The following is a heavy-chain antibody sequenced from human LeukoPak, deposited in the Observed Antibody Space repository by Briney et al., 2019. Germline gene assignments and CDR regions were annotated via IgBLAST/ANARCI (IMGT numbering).Heavy chain of an antibody. D-gene: IGHD3-9*01. V-gene: IGHV1-2*02. J-gene: IGHJ4*02. CDR2: INPNSGGT. Sequence: ASVKVSCKASGYTFTGYYMHWVRQAPGQGLEWMGGINPNSGGTNYAQKFQGRVTMTRDTSISTAYMELSRLRSDDTAVYYCARGSRYYDILTGHDYWGQGTLVTVSS. CDR1: GYTFTGYY. CDR3: ARGSRYYDILTGHDY.